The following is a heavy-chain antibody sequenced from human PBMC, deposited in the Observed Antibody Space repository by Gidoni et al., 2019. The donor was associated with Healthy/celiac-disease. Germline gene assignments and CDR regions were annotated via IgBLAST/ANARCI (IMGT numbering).Heavy chain of an antibody. J-gene: IGHJ5*02. Sequence: QITLQESGPTLVKPTQTRTLTCTFSGFSLSTSGVGVGWIRQPPGKALACLALIYCDDDKRYSPSLKSRLTITKDTSKTQVLLTMTNMDPVATATYSCSHSSEHGDYAGGLFDPWGQGTLVTVSS. CDR2: IYCDDDK. CDR3: SHSSEHGDYAGGLFDP. CDR1: GFSLSTSGVG. V-gene: IGHV2-5*02. D-gene: IGHD4-17*01.